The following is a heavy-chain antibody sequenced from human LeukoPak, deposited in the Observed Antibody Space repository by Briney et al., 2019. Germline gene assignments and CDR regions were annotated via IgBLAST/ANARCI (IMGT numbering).Heavy chain of an antibody. J-gene: IGHJ6*02. CDR3: ARQNSYGTYYGLDV. Sequence: PSETLSLTSNVDGGSISGFYWNWNRQSPGEGLEWNGHLYDSGATTYSPSLKSRVTTSVDTSKNQFSLMLSSVTAADTAVYFCARQNSYGTYYGLDVWGQGTTVTVSS. V-gene: IGHV4-59*08. CDR2: LYDSGAT. D-gene: IGHD5-18*01. CDR1: GGSISGFY.